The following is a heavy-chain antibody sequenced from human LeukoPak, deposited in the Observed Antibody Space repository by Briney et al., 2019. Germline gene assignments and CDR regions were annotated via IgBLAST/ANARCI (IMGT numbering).Heavy chain of an antibody. CDR2: IGYSGANS. CDR3: AKDRGY. V-gene: IGHV3-23*01. D-gene: IGHD5-24*01. J-gene: IGHJ4*02. CDR1: GCTFDSYA. Sequence: GGSLRLSCAASGCTFDSYAMSWVRQAPGRGLEWVSLIGYSGANSFYADSVKGRFTISRDNSKNTLYLQMNSLRAEDTAVYYCAKDRGYWGQGTLVTVSS.